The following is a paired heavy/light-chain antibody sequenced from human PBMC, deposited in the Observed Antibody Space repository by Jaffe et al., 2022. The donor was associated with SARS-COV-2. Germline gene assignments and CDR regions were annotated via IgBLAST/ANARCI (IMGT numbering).Heavy chain of an antibody. J-gene: IGHJ6*02. CDR3: ARDFELADEVVPAAIYYYYYGMDV. Sequence: QVQLVESGGGVVQPGRSLRLSCAASGFTFSSYAMHWVRQAPGKGLEWVAVISYDGSNKYYADSVKGRFTISRDNSKNTLYLQMNSLRAEDTAVYYCARDFELADEVVPAAIYYYYYGMDVWGQGTTVTVSS. V-gene: IGHV3-30-3*01. CDR1: GFTFSSYA. D-gene: IGHD2-2*01. CDR2: ISYDGSNK.
Light chain of an antibody. J-gene: IGKJ2*01. CDR1: QSISSY. V-gene: IGKV1-39*01. CDR2: AAS. CDR3: QQSYSTPPRYT. Sequence: DIQMTQSPSSLSASVGDRVTITCRASQSISSYLNWYQQKPGKAPKLLIYAASSLQSGVPSRFSGSGSGTDFTLTISSLQPEDFATYYCQQSYSTPPRYTFGQGTKLEIK.